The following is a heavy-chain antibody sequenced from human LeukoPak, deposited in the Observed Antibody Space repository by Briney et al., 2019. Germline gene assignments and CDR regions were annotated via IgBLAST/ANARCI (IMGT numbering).Heavy chain of an antibody. D-gene: IGHD1-26*01. V-gene: IGHV3-48*01. Sequence: GGSLRLSCAASGFTFSSYGMHWVRQAPGKGLEWVSYTSSGSSTIYYADSVKGRFTISRDNAENSLYLQMNSLRAEDTAMYYCARSAGGGSYWAFDYWGQGTLVTVSS. CDR2: TSSGSSTI. CDR3: ARSAGGGSYWAFDY. J-gene: IGHJ4*02. CDR1: GFTFSSYG.